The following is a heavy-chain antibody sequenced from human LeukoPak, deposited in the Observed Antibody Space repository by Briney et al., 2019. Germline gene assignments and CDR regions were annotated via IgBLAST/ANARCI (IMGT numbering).Heavy chain of an antibody. V-gene: IGHV3-30*03. D-gene: IGHD2-2*01. CDR3: ARDRKYCSSTSCSNWFDP. Sequence: GGSLRLSCAASGFTFSTYGMHWVRQAPGKGLEWVAAISYDGSNKYYADSVKGRFTISRDNSKNTLYLQMNSLRAEDTAVYYCARDRKYCSSTSCSNWFDPWGQGTLVTVSS. J-gene: IGHJ5*02. CDR2: ISYDGSNK. CDR1: GFTFSTYG.